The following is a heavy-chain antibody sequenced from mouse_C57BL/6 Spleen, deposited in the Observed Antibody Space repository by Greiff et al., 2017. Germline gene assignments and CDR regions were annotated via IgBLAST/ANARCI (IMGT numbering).Heavy chain of an antibody. V-gene: IGHV2-6*01. CDR3: AVYYYGSSGAMDY. Sequence: VKLMESGPGLVAPSQSLSITCTVSGFSLTSYGVDWVRQSPGKGLEWLGVIWGVGSTNYNSALKSRLSISKDNSKSQVFLKMNSLQTDDTAMYYCAVYYYGSSGAMDYWGQGTSVTVSS. D-gene: IGHD1-1*01. CDR1: GFSLTSYG. J-gene: IGHJ4*01. CDR2: IWGVGST.